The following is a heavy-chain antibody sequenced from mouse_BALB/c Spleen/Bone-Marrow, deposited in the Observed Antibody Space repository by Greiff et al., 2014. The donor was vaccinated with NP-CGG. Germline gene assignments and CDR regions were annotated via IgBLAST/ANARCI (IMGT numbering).Heavy chain of an antibody. D-gene: IGHD2-3*01. Sequence: QVQLQQSGAELVKPGAPVKLSCKASGYTFTRYWMHWVKQRPGQGLEWIGEINPSNGRTNYNEKFKSEATLTVDKSSNTAYMQLSSLTSEDSAVYYCARWLLQYFDVWGAGTPVTVSS. V-gene: IGHV1S81*02. CDR2: INPSNGRT. CDR3: ARWLLQYFDV. CDR1: GYTFTRYW. J-gene: IGHJ1*01.